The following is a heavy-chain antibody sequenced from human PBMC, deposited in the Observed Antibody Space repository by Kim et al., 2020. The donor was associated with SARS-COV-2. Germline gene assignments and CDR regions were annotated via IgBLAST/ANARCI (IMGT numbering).Heavy chain of an antibody. J-gene: IGHJ4*01. Sequence: GGSLRLSCAASGFTFSTYAMNWVRQVPGKGLEWVSIIFNSGGITYYTDSVKGRFTISRDNSKSTLYLQMRSLRADDTAIYYCAKRLELVSAMDYLDSWG. V-gene: IGHV3-23*01. D-gene: IGHD2-21*02. CDR2: IFNSGGIT. CDR1: GFTFSTYA. CDR3: AKRLELVSAMDYLDS.